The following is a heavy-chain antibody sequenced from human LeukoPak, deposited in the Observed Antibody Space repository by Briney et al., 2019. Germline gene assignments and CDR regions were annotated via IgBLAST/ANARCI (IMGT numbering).Heavy chain of an antibody. Sequence: SETLSLTCAVSGGSFSGYYWNWIRQPPGKGLEWIGEIDHSGSTNYNPSLKSRVTILVDTSKNQFSLKLSSVTAADTAVYYCARVVSQYGDYAWIVNWFDPWGQGTLVTVSS. CDR2: IDHSGST. J-gene: IGHJ5*02. V-gene: IGHV4-34*01. D-gene: IGHD4-17*01. CDR3: ARVVSQYGDYAWIVNWFDP. CDR1: GGSFSGYY.